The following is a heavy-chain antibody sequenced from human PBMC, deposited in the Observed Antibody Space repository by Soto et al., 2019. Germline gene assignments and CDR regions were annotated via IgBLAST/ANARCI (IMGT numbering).Heavy chain of an antibody. J-gene: IGHJ4*02. Sequence: QITLNESGPTVVRPTEPLTLTCRFSGFSLTTSGVGVGWIRQSPGKAPEWLARIYWEDDKRYSASLKSMLTIPTDNNKNQVVLTVSDLDPTDTATYYCAHRVLRTVFGLVTTTAIYFDFWGQGTPVAVSS. CDR3: AHRVLRTVFGLVTTTAIYFDF. CDR2: IYWEDDK. V-gene: IGHV2-5*02. D-gene: IGHD3-3*01. CDR1: GFSLTTSGVG.